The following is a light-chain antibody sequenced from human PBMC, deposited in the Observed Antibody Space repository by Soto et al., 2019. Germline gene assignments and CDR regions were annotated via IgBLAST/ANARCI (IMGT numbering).Light chain of an antibody. CDR2: GAS. V-gene: IGKV3-15*01. J-gene: IGKJ5*01. CDR3: QQYNNWHPIT. CDR1: QSVSSRH. Sequence: EILLTQSPGTLSLSPGERATLSCRASQSVSSRHLAWYQQKPCQAPRLLIYGASTRATGIPARFSGSGSGTEFTLTISSLKSEDFAAYYCQQYNNWHPITFGHGTRLEIK.